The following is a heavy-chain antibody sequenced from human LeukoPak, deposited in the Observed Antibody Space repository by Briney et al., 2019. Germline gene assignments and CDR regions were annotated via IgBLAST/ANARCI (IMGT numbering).Heavy chain of an antibody. D-gene: IGHD5-18*01. J-gene: IGHJ4*02. Sequence: SVKVSCKAPGGTFSSYAISWVRQAPGQGLEWMGGIIPIFGTANYAQKFQGRVTITADESTSTAYMELSSLRSEDTAVYYCARDLGYSYGHYGALDYWGQGTLVTVSS. CDR3: ARDLGYSYGHYGALDY. V-gene: IGHV1-69*01. CDR2: IIPIFGTA. CDR1: GGTFSSYA.